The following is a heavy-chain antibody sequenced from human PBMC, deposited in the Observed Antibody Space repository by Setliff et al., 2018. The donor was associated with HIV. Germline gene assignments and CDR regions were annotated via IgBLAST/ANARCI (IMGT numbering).Heavy chain of an antibody. CDR2: INLNTGNT. V-gene: IGHV1-2*02. J-gene: IGHJ4*02. CDR3: VRDEKRAAGGSLYYFDL. Sequence: ASVKVSCKVSGYSLTELSMHWVRQAPGQGLEWMGCINLNTGNTNYAQKFQGRVIVTRDTSINTAYVELRSLTPEDTALYYCVRDEKRAAGGSLYYFDLWGQGTLVTVSS. D-gene: IGHD5-12*01. CDR1: GYSLTELS.